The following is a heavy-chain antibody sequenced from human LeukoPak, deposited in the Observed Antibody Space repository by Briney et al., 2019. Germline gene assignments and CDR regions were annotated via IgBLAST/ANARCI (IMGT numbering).Heavy chain of an antibody. Sequence: SQTLTLICAISGDSVSSNSAAWNWIRQSPSRGLEWLGRTYYRSKWYNDYAVSVKSRITINPDTSRNHFTLQLNSVTPEDTAVYYCAREIVSVAGRYFQHWARGTVVTVSS. CDR2: TYYRSKWYN. CDR1: GDSVSSNSAA. CDR3: AREIVSVAGRYFQH. J-gene: IGHJ1*01. D-gene: IGHD6-19*01. V-gene: IGHV6-1*01.